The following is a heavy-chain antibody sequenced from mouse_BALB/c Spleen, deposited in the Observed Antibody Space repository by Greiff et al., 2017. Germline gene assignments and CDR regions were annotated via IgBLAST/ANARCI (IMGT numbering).Heavy chain of an antibody. V-gene: IGHV5-6*02. J-gene: IGHJ2*01. CDR3: ARLEDYFDY. Sequence: DVKLVESGGDLVKPGGSLKLSCAASGFTFSSYGMSWVRQTPDKRLEWVATISSGGSYTYYPDSVKGRFTISRDNAKNTLYLQMSSLKSEDTAMYYCARLEDYFDYWGQGTTLTVSS. CDR1: GFTFSSYG. CDR2: ISSGGSYT.